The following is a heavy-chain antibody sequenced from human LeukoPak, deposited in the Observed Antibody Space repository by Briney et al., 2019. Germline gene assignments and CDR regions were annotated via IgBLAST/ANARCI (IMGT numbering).Heavy chain of an antibody. D-gene: IGHD6-6*01. CDR1: GCTFSSYA. CDR2: ISGRSDKT. CDR3: ARHRSSWLIDY. V-gene: IGHV3-23*01. J-gene: IGHJ4*02. Sequence: PGGSLRLSCAASGCTFSSYAMSWVRQAPGKGLEWVSSISGRSDKTYYADSVKGRFTISRDNSKDTLYLQMNSLRAEDTAVYYCARHRSSWLIDYWGQGTLVTVSS.